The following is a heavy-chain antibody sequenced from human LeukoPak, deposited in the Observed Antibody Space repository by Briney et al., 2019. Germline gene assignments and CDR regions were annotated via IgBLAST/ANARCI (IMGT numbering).Heavy chain of an antibody. V-gene: IGHV3-48*02. D-gene: IGHD3-3*01. J-gene: IGHJ4*02. CDR2: ISSSSSTI. CDR3: ARDARDYDFWSGYPHFDY. Sequence: GGSLRLSCAASGFTFSSYSMNGVRQAPGKGLEWGSYISSSSSTIYYADSVKGRFTISRDNDKNSLYLQMNSLRDEDTAVYYCARDARDYDFWSGYPHFDYWGQGTLVTVSS. CDR1: GFTFSSYS.